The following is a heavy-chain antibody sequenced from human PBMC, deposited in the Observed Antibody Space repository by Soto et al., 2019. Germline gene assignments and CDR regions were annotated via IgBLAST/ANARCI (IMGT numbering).Heavy chain of an antibody. Sequence: GASVKVSCKASGYTFTGYYMHWVRQAPGQGLEWMGWINPNSGGTNYAQKFQGRVTMTRDTSISTAYMELSRLRSDDTAVYYCARDALRLGELTAFDYWGQGTLVTVSS. CDR3: ARDALRLGELTAFDY. J-gene: IGHJ4*02. CDR2: INPNSGGT. CDR1: GYTFTGYY. D-gene: IGHD3-16*01. V-gene: IGHV1-2*02.